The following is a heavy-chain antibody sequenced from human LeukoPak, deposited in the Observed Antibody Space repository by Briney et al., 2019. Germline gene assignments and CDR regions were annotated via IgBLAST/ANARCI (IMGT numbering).Heavy chain of an antibody. V-gene: IGHV1-18*01. CDR2: ISAYNGNT. Sequence: GASVTVSFTASGYTFTSYGISWVRQAPGQGLEWMGWISAYNGNTNYAQKLQGRVTMTTDTSTSTAYMELRSLRSDDTAVYYCARAGSGSYYNPYYYGMDVWGQGTTVTVSS. J-gene: IGHJ6*02. CDR3: ARAGSGSYYNPYYYGMDV. CDR1: GYTFTSYG. D-gene: IGHD3-10*01.